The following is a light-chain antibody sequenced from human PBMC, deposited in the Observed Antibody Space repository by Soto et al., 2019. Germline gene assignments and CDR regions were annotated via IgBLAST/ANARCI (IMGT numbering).Light chain of an antibody. CDR2: YDS. V-gene: IGLV3-21*04. CDR1: NIGSKS. CDR3: QVWDSSSDRGV. Sequence: SYELTQPPSVSVATGKTARITCGGNNIGSKSVHWYQQKPRQAPVLVIYYDSDRPSGIPERFSGSNSGNTATLTISRVEAGDEADYYCQVWDSSSDRGVFGGGTKLTVL. J-gene: IGLJ2*01.